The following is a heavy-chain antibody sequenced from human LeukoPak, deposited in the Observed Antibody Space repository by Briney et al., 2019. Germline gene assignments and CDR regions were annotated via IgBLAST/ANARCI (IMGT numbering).Heavy chain of an antibody. CDR3: TALITFGGVTRYYFDY. D-gene: IGHD3-16*01. V-gene: IGHV3-73*01. J-gene: IGHJ4*02. Sequence: GGSLRLSCAASGFTFSSYSMNWVRQASGKGLEWVGRIRSKANSYATAYAASVKGRFTISRDDSKNTAYLQMNSLKTEDTAVYYCTALITFGGVTRYYFDYWGQGTLVTVSS. CDR2: IRSKANSYAT. CDR1: GFTFSSYS.